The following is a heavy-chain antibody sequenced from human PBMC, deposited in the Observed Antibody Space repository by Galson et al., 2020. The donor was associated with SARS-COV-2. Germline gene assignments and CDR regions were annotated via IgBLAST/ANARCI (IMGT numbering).Heavy chain of an antibody. CDR3: AKALNQQHYRVYDY. CDR2: IGASGDGT. Sequence: QAGGSLRLSCAASGFTFSNYATSWVRQAPGKGLEWVSAIGASGDGTFYAESVKGRFTISRDNSKNTLYLQMNSLRDDDTALYYCAKALNQQHYRVYDYWGQGTLVTVSS. J-gene: IGHJ4*02. D-gene: IGHD6-13*01. V-gene: IGHV3-23*01. CDR1: GFTFSNYA.